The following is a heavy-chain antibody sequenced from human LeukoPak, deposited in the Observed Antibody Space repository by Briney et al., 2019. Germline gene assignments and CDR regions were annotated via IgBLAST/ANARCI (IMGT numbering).Heavy chain of an antibody. CDR1: GYTFTGYY. V-gene: IGHV1-2*02. CDR3: ARSATSSIYSSSWYLYYYYYVDV. Sequence: ASVKVSCKASGYTFTGYYMHWVRQAPGQGLEWMGWINPNSSGTNYAQKFQGRVTMTRDTSISTAYMELSRLRSDDTAVYYCARSATSSIYSSSWYLYYYYYVDVWGKGTTVTISS. D-gene: IGHD6-13*01. CDR2: INPNSSGT. J-gene: IGHJ6*03.